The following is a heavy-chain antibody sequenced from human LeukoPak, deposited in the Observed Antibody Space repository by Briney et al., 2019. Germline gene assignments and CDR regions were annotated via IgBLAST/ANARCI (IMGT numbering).Heavy chain of an antibody. V-gene: IGHV3-48*01. CDR1: GFTLSSYS. CDR2: ISSSSTI. D-gene: IGHD3-10*01. CDR3: ARDVYGSGKNWFDP. Sequence: GGSLRLSCAASGFTLSSYSMNRVRQAPGKGLEWVSYISSSSTIYYADSVKGRFTISRDNAKNSLYLQMNSLRAEDTAVYYCARDVYGSGKNWFDPWGQGTLVTVSS. J-gene: IGHJ5*02.